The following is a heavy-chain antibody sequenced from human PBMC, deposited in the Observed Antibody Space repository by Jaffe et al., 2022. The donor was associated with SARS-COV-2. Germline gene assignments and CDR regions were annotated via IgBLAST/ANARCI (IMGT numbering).Heavy chain of an antibody. CDR2: IYYSGST. Sequence: QVQLQESGPGLVKPSETLSLTCTVSGGSISSYHWSWIRQPPGKGLEWIGYIYYSGSTNYNPSLKSRVTISVDTSKNQFSLRLSSVTAADTAVYYCTTIDWGRYWYSDLWGRGTLVTVSS. CDR1: GGSISSYH. J-gene: IGHJ2*01. D-gene: IGHD3-22*01. CDR3: TTIDWGRYWYSDL. V-gene: IGHV4-59*01.